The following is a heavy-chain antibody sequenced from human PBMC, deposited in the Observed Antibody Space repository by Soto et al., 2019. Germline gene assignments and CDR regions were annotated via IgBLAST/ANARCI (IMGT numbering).Heavy chain of an antibody. V-gene: IGHV1-8*01. Sequence: KEIGASVKVSCKASGYTFTSYGINWVRQATGQGLEWMGWMNPNSGNTGYAQKFQGRVTMTRNTSISTAYMELSSLRSEDPAVYYCARGPDFVGVVAAFRYVWFDAWGQGTLVTVSS. CDR1: GYTFTSYG. D-gene: IGHD2-15*01. J-gene: IGHJ5*02. CDR2: MNPNSGNT. CDR3: ARGPDFVGVVAAFRYVWFDA.